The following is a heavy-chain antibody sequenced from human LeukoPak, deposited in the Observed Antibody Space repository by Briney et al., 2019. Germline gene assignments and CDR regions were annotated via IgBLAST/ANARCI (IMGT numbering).Heavy chain of an antibody. Sequence: PGESLKISCKVSGYSFTSYCIGWVRQMPGKGLEWMGIIYPGDSGPTYSPSFQGQVTISVDKSINTAYLQWSSLQASDTAMYYCGMSGDRVPLQDEVFDVWGQGTMVTVST. CDR1: GYSFTSYC. CDR3: GMSGDRVPLQDEVFDV. CDR2: IYPGDSGP. V-gene: IGHV5-51*01. D-gene: IGHD1-26*01. J-gene: IGHJ3*01.